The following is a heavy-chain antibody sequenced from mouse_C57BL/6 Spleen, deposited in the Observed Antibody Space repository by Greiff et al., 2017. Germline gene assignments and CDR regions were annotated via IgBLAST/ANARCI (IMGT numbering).Heavy chain of an antibody. CDR2: ITPSSGYT. D-gene: IGHD2-3*01. V-gene: IGHV1-4*01. CDR1: GYTFTSYT. J-gene: IGHJ2*01. CDR3: ARGGYYSYYFDD. Sequence: QVQLQQSGAELARPGASVKMSCKASGYTFTSYTMHWVKQRPGQGLEWIGYITPSSGYTKYNQKFKDKATLTADKSSSTAYMQLSSLTSEDSAVXYCARGGYYSYYFDDWGQGTTLTVSS.